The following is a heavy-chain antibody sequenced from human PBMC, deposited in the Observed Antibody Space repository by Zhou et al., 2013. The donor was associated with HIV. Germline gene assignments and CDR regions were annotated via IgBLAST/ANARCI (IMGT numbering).Heavy chain of an antibody. J-gene: IGHJ4*02. V-gene: IGHV1-69*12. CDR1: GGSFSSYA. D-gene: IGHD3-10*01. CDR3: ATDGVWFGEILHY. Sequence: QVQLVQSGAEVKKPGSSVKVSCQASGGSFSSYAIAWVRQAPGQGLEWMGGIIPIFGTANYAQKFQDRVTITADESTSTAYMEVSSLRFEDTAVYYCATDGVWFGEILHYWGQGTLVTVSS. CDR2: IIPIFGTA.